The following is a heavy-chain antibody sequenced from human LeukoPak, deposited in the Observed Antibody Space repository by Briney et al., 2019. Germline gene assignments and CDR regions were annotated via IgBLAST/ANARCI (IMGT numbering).Heavy chain of an antibody. D-gene: IGHD4-17*01. Sequence: PGRSLRLSCAPSGFTFSASAMHWVRQASGKGLEWVGRIRSKANSYATAYAASVKGRFTISRDDSKNTAYLQMNSLKTEDTAVYYCTSTVKGYWGQGTLVTVSS. CDR3: TSTVKGY. J-gene: IGHJ4*02. CDR1: GFTFSASA. V-gene: IGHV3-73*01. CDR2: IRSKANSYAT.